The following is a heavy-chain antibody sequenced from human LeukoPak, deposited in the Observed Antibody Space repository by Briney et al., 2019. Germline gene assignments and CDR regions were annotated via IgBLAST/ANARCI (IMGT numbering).Heavy chain of an antibody. Sequence: SETLSLTCSVSGGSVRSDISHWSWIRQPPGKGLEWIAYVHYSGSASYNPSLESRVTISLDKSQNQFSLELTSVTAADTAVYYCARNRGWYATDAWGQGAAVTVSS. CDR3: ARNRGWYATDA. CDR2: VHYSGSA. CDR1: GGSVRSDISH. J-gene: IGHJ6*02. D-gene: IGHD6-19*01. V-gene: IGHV4-61*01.